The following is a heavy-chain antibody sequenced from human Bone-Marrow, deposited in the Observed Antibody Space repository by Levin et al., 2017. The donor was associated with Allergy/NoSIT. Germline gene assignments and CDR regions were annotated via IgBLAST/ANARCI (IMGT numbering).Heavy chain of an antibody. J-gene: IGHJ4*02. CDR3: AKVSRSSEWYGFDY. Sequence: PGGSLRLSCAASGFTFTSYAMSWVRQAPGKGLEWVSAISVSGVSTYYADSVKGRFTISRDNSKNTLYLQMNSLRAEDTALYYCAKVSRSSEWYGFDYWGQGVLVTVSS. D-gene: IGHD6-19*01. V-gene: IGHV3-23*01. CDR2: ISVSGVST. CDR1: GFTFTSYA.